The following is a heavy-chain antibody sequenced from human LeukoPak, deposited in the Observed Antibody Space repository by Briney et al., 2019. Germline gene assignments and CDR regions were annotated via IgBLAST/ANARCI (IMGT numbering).Heavy chain of an antibody. Sequence: KASETLPLTCAVYGGSFSGYYWSWIRQPPGKGLQWIGEINHSGSTTFNPSLKSRVTMSVDTSKNQFSLNLRSVTAADTAVYYCARGTDSSRNFDYWGQGTLVTVSS. D-gene: IGHD6-13*01. J-gene: IGHJ4*02. V-gene: IGHV4-34*01. CDR3: ARGTDSSRNFDY. CDR2: INHSGST. CDR1: GGSFSGYY.